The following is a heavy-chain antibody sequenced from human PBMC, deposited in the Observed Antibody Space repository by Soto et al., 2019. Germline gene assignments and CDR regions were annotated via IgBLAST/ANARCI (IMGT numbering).Heavy chain of an antibody. D-gene: IGHD2-2*01. V-gene: IGHV4-59*01. CDR2: IYYSGIT. CDR1: GGSISSYY. J-gene: IGHJ4*02. CDR3: ARVYDRAAMDY. Sequence: SETLSLTCTVSGGSISSYYWSWIRQPPGKGLEWIGYIYYSGITNYNPSLKSRVTISVDTSKNQFSLKLSSVTAADTAVYYCARVYDRAAMDYWGQGTLVTVS.